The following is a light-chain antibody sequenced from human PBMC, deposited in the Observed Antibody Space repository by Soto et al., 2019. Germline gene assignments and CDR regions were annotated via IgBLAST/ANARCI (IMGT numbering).Light chain of an antibody. CDR3: QQYNNWPPIT. Sequence: EIGMTQSTATLSGSAGERATLSCRASQRVNIYLAWYQQKPGQSPRLLIFGATYRATGIPARFSGGGSGTDFTITISSLQSEDFAVYYCQQYNNWPPITFGGGPRWIS. CDR2: GAT. J-gene: IGKJ4*01. V-gene: IGKV3D-15*01. CDR1: QRVNIY.